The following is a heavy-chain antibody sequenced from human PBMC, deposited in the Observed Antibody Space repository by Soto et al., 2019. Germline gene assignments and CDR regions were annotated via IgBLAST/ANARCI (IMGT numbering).Heavy chain of an antibody. CDR1: GDSVSSNTAA. D-gene: IGHD6-19*01. CDR3: ARGVAGSGFDL. J-gene: IGHJ4*02. V-gene: IGHV6-1*01. CDR2: TYYRSNWRH. Sequence: SQTLSLTCAISGDSVSSNTAAWNWIRSSPSKGLEWLGRTYYRSNWRHDYAVSVKSRITVNPDTSKNHFSLQLNSVTPDDTAVYYCARGVAGSGFDLWGQGTLVTVSS.